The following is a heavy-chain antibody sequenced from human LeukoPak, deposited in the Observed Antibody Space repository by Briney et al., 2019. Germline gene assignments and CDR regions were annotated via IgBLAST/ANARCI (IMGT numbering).Heavy chain of an antibody. D-gene: IGHD2-8*01. V-gene: IGHV4-30-4*01. Sequence: PSETLSLTCAVSGGSISSGDYYWSWIRQPPGKGLEWIGYIYYSGSTYYNPSLKSRVTISVDTSKNQFSLKLNSVTAADTAVYYCASGTNGDNWGQGTLVTVSS. CDR3: ASGTNGDN. CDR1: GGSISSGDYY. CDR2: IYYSGST. J-gene: IGHJ4*02.